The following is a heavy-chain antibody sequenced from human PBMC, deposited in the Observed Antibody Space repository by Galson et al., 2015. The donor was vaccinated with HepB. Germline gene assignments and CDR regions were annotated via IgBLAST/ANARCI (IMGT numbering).Heavy chain of an antibody. CDR3: ARAWNRQNAFDI. J-gene: IGHJ3*02. Sequence: SVKVSCKASGYTFTSYYMHWVRQAPGQGLEWMGIINPSGGSTSYAQKFQGRVTMTRDTSTSTVYMELSSLRSEDTAVYCCARAWNRQNAFDIWGQGTMVTVSS. CDR1: GYTFTSYY. CDR2: INPSGGST. V-gene: IGHV1-46*01. D-gene: IGHD1-1*01.